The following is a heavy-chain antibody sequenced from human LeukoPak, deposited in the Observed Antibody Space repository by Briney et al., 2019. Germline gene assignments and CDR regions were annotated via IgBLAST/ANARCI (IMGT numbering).Heavy chain of an antibody. J-gene: IGHJ4*02. CDR1: GASISSTTYY. Sequence: SETLSLTCTVSGASISSTTYYWGWIRQPPRKGLEWIASIYYSGSTYYNPSLKNRVTISVDTSKNQFSLKLSSVTAADTAVYYCARDGWELLWDYWGQGTLVTVSS. CDR3: ARDGWELLWDY. CDR2: IYYSGST. D-gene: IGHD1-26*01. V-gene: IGHV4-39*07.